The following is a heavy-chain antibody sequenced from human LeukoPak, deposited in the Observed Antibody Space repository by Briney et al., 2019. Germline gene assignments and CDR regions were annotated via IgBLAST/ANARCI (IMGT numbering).Heavy chain of an antibody. J-gene: IGHJ4*02. CDR1: GGSFSGYY. CDR3: ARAAAYSSGWY. D-gene: IGHD6-19*01. CDR2: INHSGST. Sequence: PSETLSLTCAVYGGSFSGYYWSWIRQPPGKGLGWIGEINHSGSTNYNPSLKSRVTISVDTSKNQFSLKLSSVTAADTAVYYCARAAAYSSGWYWGQGTLVTVSS. V-gene: IGHV4-34*01.